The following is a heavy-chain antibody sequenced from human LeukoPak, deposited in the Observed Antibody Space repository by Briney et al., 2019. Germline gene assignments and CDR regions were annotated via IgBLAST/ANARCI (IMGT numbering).Heavy chain of an antibody. Sequence: PGGSLRLSCAASGFTVSSSYISWVRQAPGKGLEWVSAIYSGGTTYYADSVKGRVTISADKSISTAYLQWSSLKASDTAMYYCATLGSNWNDVSFDYWGQGTLVTVSS. J-gene: IGHJ4*02. CDR1: GFTVSSSY. CDR2: IYSGGTT. D-gene: IGHD1-1*01. CDR3: ATLGSNWNDVSFDY. V-gene: IGHV3-53*01.